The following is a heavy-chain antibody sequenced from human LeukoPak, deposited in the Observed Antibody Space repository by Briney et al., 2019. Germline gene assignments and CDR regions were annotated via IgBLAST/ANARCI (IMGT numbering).Heavy chain of an antibody. CDR2: INEDGSSI. Sequence: PGGSLRLSCVASGFDFSSYTMSWVRQAPGKGLEWVSKINEDGSSIHYVDSVKGRFTICRDNAKNSLWLQMNSLRAEGTAVYYCARGGARYPDSWGQGILVTVSS. CDR3: ARGGARYPDS. CDR1: GFDFSSYT. V-gene: IGHV3-7*01. J-gene: IGHJ4*02. D-gene: IGHD4/OR15-4a*01.